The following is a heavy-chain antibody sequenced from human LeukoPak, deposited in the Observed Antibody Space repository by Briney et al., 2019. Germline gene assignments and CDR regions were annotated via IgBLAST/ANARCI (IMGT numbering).Heavy chain of an antibody. CDR2: IIPMFGTA. CDR1: GGTFSSYA. V-gene: IGHV1-69*06. J-gene: IGHJ5*02. D-gene: IGHD5-24*01. Sequence: GASVKVSCKASGGTFSSYAIRWVRQAPGQGLEWMGGIIPMFGTADYAQKLQGRVTITADKSTSTAYMELSRLTSDDTAVYYCAREKRRDGYNGGYNWFDPWGQGTLVTVSS. CDR3: AREKRRDGYNGGYNWFDP.